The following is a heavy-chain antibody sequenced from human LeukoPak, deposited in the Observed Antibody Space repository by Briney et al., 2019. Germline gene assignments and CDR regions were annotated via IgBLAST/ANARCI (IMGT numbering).Heavy chain of an antibody. J-gene: IGHJ4*02. CDR2: ISSSSSYI. CDR1: GFTFSSYS. CDR3: AKAPRPEAIWFGGSYFDY. V-gene: IGHV3-21*01. D-gene: IGHD3-10*01. Sequence: GGSLRLSCAASGFTFSSYSMNWVRQAPGKGLEWVSSISSSSSYIYYADSVKGRFTISRDNAKNSLYLQMNSLRAEDTAVYYCAKAPRPEAIWFGGSYFDYWGQGTLVTVSS.